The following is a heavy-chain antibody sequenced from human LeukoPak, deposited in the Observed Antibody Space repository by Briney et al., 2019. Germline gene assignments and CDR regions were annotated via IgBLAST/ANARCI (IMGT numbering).Heavy chain of an antibody. CDR3: ARWEGGSYYDFDY. Sequence: PSETLSLTCAVSGGSFSGYYWSWIRQPPGKGLEWIGEINHSGSTNYNPSLKRRVTISVDTSKNQFSLKLSSVTPADTAVYYCARWEGGSYYDFDYWGQGTLVTVSS. J-gene: IGHJ4*02. CDR1: GGSFSGYY. V-gene: IGHV4-34*01. CDR2: INHSGST. D-gene: IGHD1-26*01.